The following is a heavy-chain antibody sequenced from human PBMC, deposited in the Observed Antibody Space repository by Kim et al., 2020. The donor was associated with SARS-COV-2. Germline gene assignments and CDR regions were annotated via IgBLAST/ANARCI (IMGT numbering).Heavy chain of an antibody. CDR1: GFTFSSYA. CDR3: ARGKSGYDWGYWYFDL. Sequence: GGSLRLSCAASGFTFSSYAMHWVRQAPGKGLEWVAVISYDGSNKYYADSVKGRFTISRDNSKNTLYLQMNSLRAEDTAVYYCARGKSGYDWGYWYFDLWGRGTLVTVSS. CDR2: ISYDGSNK. J-gene: IGHJ2*01. V-gene: IGHV3-30-3*01. D-gene: IGHD5-12*01.